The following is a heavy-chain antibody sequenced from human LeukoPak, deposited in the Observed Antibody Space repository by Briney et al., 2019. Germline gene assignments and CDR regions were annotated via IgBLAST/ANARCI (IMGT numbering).Heavy chain of an antibody. CDR1: GGTFSSYA. CDR2: IIPILGIA. J-gene: IGHJ5*02. D-gene: IGHD3-3*01. Sequence: GASVKVSCKASGGTFSSYAISWVRQAPGQGLEWMGRIIPILGIANYAQKFQGRVTITADKSTSTAYMELSSLRSEDTAVYYCAREVGLYYDFWSGEDKQNWFDPWGQGTLVTVSS. V-gene: IGHV1-69*04. CDR3: AREVGLYYDFWSGEDKQNWFDP.